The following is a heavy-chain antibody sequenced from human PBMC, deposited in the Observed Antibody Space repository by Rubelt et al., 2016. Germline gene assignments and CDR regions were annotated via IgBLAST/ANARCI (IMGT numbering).Heavy chain of an antibody. D-gene: IGHD3-22*01. CDR3: ARTYYDDSSGPVDY. V-gene: IGHV4-39*01. J-gene: IGHJ4*02. CDR2: IYYSGST. Sequence: QLQLQESGPGLVKPSETLSLTCTVSGGSISSSSYYWGWIRQPPGKGLEWIGSIYYSGSTYYNPSLKSRVTISVDTSKNQFSRKLDSVTAADTAVYYCARTYYDDSSGPVDYWGQGTLVTVSS. CDR1: GGSISSSSYY.